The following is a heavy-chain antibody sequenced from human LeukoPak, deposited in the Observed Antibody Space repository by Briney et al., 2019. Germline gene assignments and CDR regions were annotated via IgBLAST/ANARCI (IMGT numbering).Heavy chain of an antibody. CDR1: GGSISSYY. Sequence: SETLSLTCTVPGGSISSYYWSWIRQPPGKGLEWIGYIYTSGSTNYNPSLKSRVTISVDTSKNQFSLKLSSVTAADTAVYYCARHYYMDVWGKGTTVTVSS. CDR2: IYTSGST. CDR3: ARHYYMDV. J-gene: IGHJ6*03. V-gene: IGHV4-4*09.